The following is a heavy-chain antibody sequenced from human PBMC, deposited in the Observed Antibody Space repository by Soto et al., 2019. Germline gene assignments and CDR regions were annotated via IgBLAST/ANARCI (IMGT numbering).Heavy chain of an antibody. CDR3: AKGAHDGDYSFDY. V-gene: IGHV3-30*18. D-gene: IGHD4-17*01. CDR2: ISYDGSNK. Sequence: GGSLRLSCAASGFTFSSYGMHWVRQAPGKGLEWVAVISYDGSNKYYADSVKGRFTISRDNSKNTLYLQMNSLRAEDTAVYYCAKGAHDGDYSFDYWGQGTLVTVSS. CDR1: GFTFSSYG. J-gene: IGHJ4*02.